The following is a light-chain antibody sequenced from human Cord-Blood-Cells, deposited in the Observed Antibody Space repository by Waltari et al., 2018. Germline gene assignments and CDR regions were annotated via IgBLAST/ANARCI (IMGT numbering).Light chain of an antibody. CDR1: SSDVGGYNY. Sequence: QSALTQPASVSGSPGQSITISCTGTSSDVGGYNYFPWYQQPPGKAPKLMIYEVSNRPSGVSNRFSGSKSGNTASLTISGLQAEDEADYYCSSYTSSSTLYVFGTGTKVTVL. CDR2: EVS. V-gene: IGLV2-14*01. CDR3: SSYTSSSTLYV. J-gene: IGLJ1*01.